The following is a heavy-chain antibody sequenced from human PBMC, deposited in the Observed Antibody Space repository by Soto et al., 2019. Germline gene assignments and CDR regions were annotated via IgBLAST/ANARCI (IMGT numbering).Heavy chain of an antibody. D-gene: IGHD1-26*01. Sequence: GSLRLSCAAAGLNVSSNYITWVRQAPGKGLDWVSVIYRDGSTYYADSVKGRFTISRDNSKNTLYLQMNSLRGEDTAVYYCARGVGGLDPWGQGTLVTVSS. CDR2: IYRDGST. J-gene: IGHJ5*02. CDR3: ARGVGGLDP. V-gene: IGHV3-53*01. CDR1: GLNVSSNY.